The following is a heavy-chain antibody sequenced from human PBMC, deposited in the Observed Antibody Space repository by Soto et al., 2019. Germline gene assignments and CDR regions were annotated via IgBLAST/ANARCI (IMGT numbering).Heavy chain of an antibody. V-gene: IGHV4-39*01. Sequence: SETLSLTCTVSGGSISSSSYYSGWIRQPPGKGLEWIGSIYYSGSTYYNPSLKSRVTISVDTSKNQFSLKLSSVTAADTAVYYCARRTYCSGGSCYEEPFFDYWGQGTLVTVSS. CDR1: GGSISSSSYY. CDR3: ARRTYCSGGSCYEEPFFDY. CDR2: IYYSGST. D-gene: IGHD2-15*01. J-gene: IGHJ4*02.